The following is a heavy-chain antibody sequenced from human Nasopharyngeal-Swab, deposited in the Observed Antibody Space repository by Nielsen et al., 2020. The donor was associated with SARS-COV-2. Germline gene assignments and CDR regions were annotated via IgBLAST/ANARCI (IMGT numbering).Heavy chain of an antibody. Sequence: GGSLRLSCAASGFTFSSYAMHWVRQAPGKGLEWVAVISYDGSNKYYADSVKGQFTISRDNSKNTLYLQMNSLRAEDTAVYYCARFNYYDSSGHDAFDIWGQGTMVTVSS. CDR2: ISYDGSNK. V-gene: IGHV3-30-3*01. CDR3: ARFNYYDSSGHDAFDI. CDR1: GFTFSSYA. D-gene: IGHD3-22*01. J-gene: IGHJ3*02.